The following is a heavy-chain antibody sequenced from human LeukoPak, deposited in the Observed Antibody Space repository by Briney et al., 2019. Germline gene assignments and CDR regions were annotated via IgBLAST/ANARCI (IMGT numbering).Heavy chain of an antibody. Sequence: SETLSLTCTVSGGSISSGGYYWSWIRQHPGKGLEWIGYISYSGNTYYNPSLKSRFTISGDTSKNQLSLKLTSVTAADTAIYYCARTFPRSGNWFDPWGQGTLVTVSS. J-gene: IGHJ5*02. V-gene: IGHV4-31*03. CDR3: ARTFPRSGNWFDP. CDR2: ISYSGNT. CDR1: GGSISSGGYY. D-gene: IGHD3-3*01.